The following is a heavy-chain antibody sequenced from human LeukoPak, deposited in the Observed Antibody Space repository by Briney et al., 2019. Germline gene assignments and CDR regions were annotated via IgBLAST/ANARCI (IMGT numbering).Heavy chain of an antibody. V-gene: IGHV1-2*02. CDR2: INPNSGDT. J-gene: IGHJ4*02. CDR3: ARDLIRNYGGYYFDY. Sequence: ASVKVSCKASGYTFTGYYMHWVRQAPGQALEWMGWINPNSGDTNFAQKFQGRVTLTRDTSISTAYMELSRLRSDDTAVYYCARDLIRNYGGYYFDYWGQGTLVTVSS. CDR1: GYTFTGYY. D-gene: IGHD1-7*01.